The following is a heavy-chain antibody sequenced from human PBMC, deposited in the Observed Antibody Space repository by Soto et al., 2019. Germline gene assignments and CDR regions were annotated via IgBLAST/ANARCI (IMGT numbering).Heavy chain of an antibody. J-gene: IGHJ5*02. D-gene: IGHD3-3*01. Sequence: SETLSLTCTVSGGSISSYYWSWIRQPPGKGLEWIGYIYYSGSTNYNPSLKGRVTISVDTSKNQFSLKLSSVTAADTAVYYCARGAYYDFWSGFNWFDPWGQGTLVTVSS. CDR1: GGSISSYY. CDR3: ARGAYYDFWSGFNWFDP. CDR2: IYYSGST. V-gene: IGHV4-59*01.